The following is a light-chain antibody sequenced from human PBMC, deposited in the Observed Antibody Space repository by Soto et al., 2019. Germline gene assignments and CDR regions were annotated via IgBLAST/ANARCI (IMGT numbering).Light chain of an antibody. CDR3: QQYNSAPRT. J-gene: IGKJ4*01. CDR2: AAS. CDR1: QGISNY. V-gene: IGKV1-27*01. Sequence: DVQMTQAPSSLSASVGDRVTITCRASQGISNYLAWYQQKPGKVPKLLIYAASILQSGFPSRFSVSGSGTDFTLTISSLQPEDVATYYCQQYNSAPRTFGGVTKVEIK.